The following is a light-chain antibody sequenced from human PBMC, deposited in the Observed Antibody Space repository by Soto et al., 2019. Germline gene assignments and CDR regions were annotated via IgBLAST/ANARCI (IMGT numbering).Light chain of an antibody. Sequence: QSVLTQPPSASGTPGQRVTISCSGSSSNIVSNYVYWYQQLPGTAPKLLIYRNNQRPSGGPDRFSVSKSGPSASLAISGLRSEDEANYYCASWDDSLSGVVFGGGTKLTVL. CDR3: ASWDDSLSGVV. CDR1: SSNIVSNY. J-gene: IGLJ3*02. V-gene: IGLV1-47*01. CDR2: RNN.